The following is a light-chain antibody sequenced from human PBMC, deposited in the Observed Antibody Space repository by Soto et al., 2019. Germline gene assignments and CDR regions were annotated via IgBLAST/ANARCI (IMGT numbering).Light chain of an antibody. CDR3: QQLT. V-gene: IGKV1-9*01. CDR1: QGISSY. CDR2: AAS. J-gene: IGKJ4*01. Sequence: DIQLTQSPSFLSASVGDRVTITCRASQGISSYLAWYQQKPGKAPKLLIYAASTLQSGVPSRFSGSGSGTEFTLTISSQQPEDFATYYCQQLTFGGGTKVEIK.